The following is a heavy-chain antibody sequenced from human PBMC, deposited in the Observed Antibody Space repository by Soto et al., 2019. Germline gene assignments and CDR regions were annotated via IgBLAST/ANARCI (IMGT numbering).Heavy chain of an antibody. J-gene: IGHJ4*02. CDR2: GTT. CDR3: AKGASPYSGSSENYFDY. Sequence: PGGSLRLSCAASGFSFNNYALNWVRQAPGKGLEWVSSGTTYYADSVKGRFTVSRDTSKNRLYLQMSSLRVDDTAVYYCAKGASPYSGSSENYFDYWGQGTLVTVSS. CDR1: GFSFNNYA. V-gene: IGHV3-23*01. D-gene: IGHD1-26*01.